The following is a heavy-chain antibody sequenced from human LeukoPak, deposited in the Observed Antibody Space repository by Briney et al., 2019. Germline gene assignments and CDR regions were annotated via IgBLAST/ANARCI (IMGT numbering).Heavy chain of an antibody. D-gene: IGHD3-16*02. CDR1: GFTFSSYS. J-gene: IGHJ4*02. CDR3: ARDAHLDVWGSYRPSGGFDY. CDR2: ISSSSSYI. Sequence: GGSLRLSCAASGFTFSSYSMNWVRQAPGKGLEWVSSISSSSSYIYYADSVKGRFTISRDNAKNSLYLQMNSLRAEDTAVYYCARDAHLDVWGSYRPSGGFDYWGQGTLVTVSS. V-gene: IGHV3-21*01.